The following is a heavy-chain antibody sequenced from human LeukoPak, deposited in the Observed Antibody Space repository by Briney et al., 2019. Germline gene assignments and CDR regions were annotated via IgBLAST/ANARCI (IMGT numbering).Heavy chain of an antibody. V-gene: IGHV4-34*01. CDR3: ARGAYYDSSGYYTPRNFDY. J-gene: IGHJ4*02. D-gene: IGHD3-22*01. CDR2: INHSGST. Sequence: SETLSLTGAVYGGSFSGYYWSWIRQPPGKGLEWIGEINHSGSTNYNPSLKSRVTISVDTSKNQFSLKLSSVTAADTAVYYCARGAYYDSSGYYTPRNFDYWGQGILVTVSS. CDR1: GGSFSGYY.